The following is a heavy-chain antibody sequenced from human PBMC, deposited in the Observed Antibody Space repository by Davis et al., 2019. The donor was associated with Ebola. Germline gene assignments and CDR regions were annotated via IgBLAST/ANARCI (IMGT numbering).Heavy chain of an antibody. CDR3: AKACSSTSCYLGYGY. J-gene: IGHJ4*02. V-gene: IGHV3-48*01. CDR2: ISSSSSTI. Sequence: GESLKISCAASGFTFSTYSMNWVRQAPGKGLEWVSYISSSSSTIYYADSVKGRFTISRDNAKNSLYLQMNSLRAEDTAVYYCAKACSSTSCYLGYGYWGQGTLVTVSS. CDR1: GFTFSTYS. D-gene: IGHD2-2*01.